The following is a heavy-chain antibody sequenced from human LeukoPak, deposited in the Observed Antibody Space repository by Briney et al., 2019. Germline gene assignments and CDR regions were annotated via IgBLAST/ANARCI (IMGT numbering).Heavy chain of an antibody. Sequence: PGGSLRLSCAASGFTFSSYSMNWVRQAPGKGLEWVSSISSSNSYIYYADSVKGRFTISRDNAKNSLYLQMNSLRAEDTAVYYCARDAYDILTGYQDYYFDYWGQGTLVTVSS. CDR3: ARDAYDILTGYQDYYFDY. D-gene: IGHD3-9*01. CDR2: ISSSNSYI. V-gene: IGHV3-21*01. CDR1: GFTFSSYS. J-gene: IGHJ4*02.